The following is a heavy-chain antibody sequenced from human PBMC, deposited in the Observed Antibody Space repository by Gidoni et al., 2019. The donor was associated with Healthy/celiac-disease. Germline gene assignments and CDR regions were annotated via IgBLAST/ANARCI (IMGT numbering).Heavy chain of an antibody. CDR1: GGTFSSYA. J-gene: IGHJ6*02. CDR3: ARPLPLRGPAAMNYYYYGMDV. D-gene: IGHD2-2*01. Sequence: QVQLVQSGAEVKQPGSSVKVSCKASGGTFSSYAISWVRQAPGQGLEWMGGIIPIFGTANYAQKFQGRVTITADESTSTAYMELSSLRSEDTAVYYCARPLPLRGPAAMNYYYYGMDVWGQGTTVTVSS. V-gene: IGHV1-69*01. CDR2: IIPIFGTA.